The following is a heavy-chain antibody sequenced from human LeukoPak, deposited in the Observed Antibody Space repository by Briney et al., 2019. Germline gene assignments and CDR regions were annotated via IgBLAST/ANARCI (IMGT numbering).Heavy chain of an antibody. CDR3: ARIHCSSTSCYYFDY. V-gene: IGHV1-18*01. J-gene: IGHJ4*02. Sequence: GASVKVSCKASGYTFTSYGISWVRQAPGQGLEWMGWISAYNGDTNYAQKLQGRVTMTTDTSTSTAYMELRSLRSDDTAVYYCARIHCSSTSCYYFDYWGQGTLVTVSS. CDR1: GYTFTSYG. D-gene: IGHD2-2*01. CDR2: ISAYNGDT.